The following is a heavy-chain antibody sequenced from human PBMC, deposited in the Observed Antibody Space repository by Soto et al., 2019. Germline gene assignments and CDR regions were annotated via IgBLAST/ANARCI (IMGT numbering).Heavy chain of an antibody. D-gene: IGHD1-26*01. Sequence: QITLKESGPTLVKPTQTLTLTCTFAGFSLTRSDVGVGWIRQPPGKALEWLALIYGDDEKLHSPSLKTRLTITRHTSENQVVLTMTNMDPVDTATYYCAQAKWELLRAFEVWGQVTMVTVSS. CDR1: GFSLTRSDVG. CDR2: IYGDDEK. V-gene: IGHV2-5*02. J-gene: IGHJ3*01. CDR3: AQAKWELLRAFEV.